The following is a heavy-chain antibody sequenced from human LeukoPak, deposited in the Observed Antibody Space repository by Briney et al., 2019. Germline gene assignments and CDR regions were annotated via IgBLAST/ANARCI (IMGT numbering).Heavy chain of an antibody. J-gene: IGHJ4*02. CDR2: MNPNSGNR. V-gene: IGHV1-8*01. Sequence: ASVKVSCKASGYTFTNYDINWVRQATGQALEWVGWMNPNSGNRGYAESFQGRVTMTMNTSVNTAYMELITLTSEDTAVYYCARVPTYFDRVWGISETQELDYWGQGTLVTVSS. CDR1: GYTFTNYD. CDR3: ARVPTYFDRVWGISETQELDY. D-gene: IGHD3-16*01.